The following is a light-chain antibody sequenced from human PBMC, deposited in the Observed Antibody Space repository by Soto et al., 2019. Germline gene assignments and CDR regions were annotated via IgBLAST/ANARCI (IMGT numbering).Light chain of an antibody. CDR1: SSDVGSYNL. CDR3: CSYAGSSLV. CDR2: EGS. V-gene: IGLV2-23*01. Sequence: QSVLTQPASVSGSPGQSITISCTGTSSDVGSYNLVSWYQQHPGKAPKIMIYEGSKRPSGVSNRFSGSKSGNTASLTISGLQAEDEADYYCCSYAGSSLVFGGGTKLTVL. J-gene: IGLJ2*01.